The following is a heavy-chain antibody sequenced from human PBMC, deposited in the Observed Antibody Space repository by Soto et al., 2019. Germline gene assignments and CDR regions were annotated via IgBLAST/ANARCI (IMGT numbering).Heavy chain of an antibody. CDR1: GFTFSSYW. V-gene: IGHV3-74*01. D-gene: IGHD3-3*01. CDR3: ARASYDFWSGYYTGGSYYFDY. Sequence: GGSLRLSCAASGFTFSSYWMHWVRQAPGKGLVWVSRINSDGSSTSYADSVKGRFTISRDNAKNTLYLQMNSLRAEDTAVYYCARASYDFWSGYYTGGSYYFDYWGQGTLVTVSS. J-gene: IGHJ4*02. CDR2: INSDGSST.